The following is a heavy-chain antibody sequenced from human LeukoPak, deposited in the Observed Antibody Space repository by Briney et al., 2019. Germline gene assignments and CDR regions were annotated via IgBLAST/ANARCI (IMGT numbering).Heavy chain of an antibody. D-gene: IGHD3-10*01. CDR3: ARALFGEFHY. J-gene: IGHJ4*02. Sequence: SGGSLRLSCAASTFTFSDYSMSWVRQAPGKGLEWVSHISSSGGSKYYTDSVKGRFTISRDNAKNSLYLQMNRLRVEDTAVYYCARALFGEFHYWGQGTLVTVSS. CDR1: TFTFSDYS. CDR2: ISSSGGSK. V-gene: IGHV3-11*04.